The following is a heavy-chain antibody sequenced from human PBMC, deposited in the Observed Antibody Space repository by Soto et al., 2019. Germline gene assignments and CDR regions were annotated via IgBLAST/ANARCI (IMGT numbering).Heavy chain of an antibody. D-gene: IGHD2-8*01. V-gene: IGHV1-18*01. CDR1: GYTFSRYG. CDR2: ISGYNGDP. Sequence: GPEVKKPGASVKVSCKASGYTFSRYGISWVRQSPGQGLEWMGWISGYNGDPKYAQKVQGRVTMTIDTSTYTAYMELRSLTSDATAIDYCAKNGHPPYDYYGMDVWGQGTTVTVSS. CDR3: AKNGHPPYDYYGMDV. J-gene: IGHJ6*02.